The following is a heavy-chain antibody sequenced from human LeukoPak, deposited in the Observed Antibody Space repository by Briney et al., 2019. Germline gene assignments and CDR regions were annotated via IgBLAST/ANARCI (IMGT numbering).Heavy chain of an antibody. J-gene: IGHJ4*02. Sequence: GGSLRLSCAASGFTFSNYAMSWVRQAPGKGLEWVSDISGSGGSTYYAGSVKGRFTISRDNSKNTLYLQMNSLTDEDTAVYYCAKKWGVGTTTLDYFDYWGQGTLVTVSS. D-gene: IGHD1-26*01. CDR2: ISGSGGST. V-gene: IGHV3-23*01. CDR3: AKKWGVGTTTLDYFDY. CDR1: GFTFSNYA.